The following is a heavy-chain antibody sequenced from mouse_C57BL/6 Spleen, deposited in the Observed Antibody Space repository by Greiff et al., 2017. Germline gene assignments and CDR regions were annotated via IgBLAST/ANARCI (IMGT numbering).Heavy chain of an antibody. Sequence: VQVVESGPELVKPGASVKISCKASGYAFSSSWMNWVKQRPGKGLEWIGRIYPGDGDTNYNGKFKGKATLTADKSSSTAYMQLSSLTSEDSAVYFCARTAYYYGRDYAMDYWGQGTSVTVSS. CDR2: IYPGDGDT. J-gene: IGHJ4*01. CDR1: GYAFSSSW. CDR3: ARTAYYYGRDYAMDY. D-gene: IGHD1-1*01. V-gene: IGHV1-82*01.